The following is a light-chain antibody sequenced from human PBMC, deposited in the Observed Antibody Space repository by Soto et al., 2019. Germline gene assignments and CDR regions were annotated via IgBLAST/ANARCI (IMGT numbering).Light chain of an antibody. CDR3: SSYTTTSTWV. CDR2: EVS. Sequence: QSALTQPASVSGSPGQSITISCTGTSSDVGGYNYVSWYQQHPGKAPKLMISEVSHRPSGVSNRFSGSKSGNTASLTISGLQAEDEADYYCSSYTTTSTWVFGGGTQLTVL. CDR1: SSDVGGYNY. J-gene: IGLJ3*02. V-gene: IGLV2-14*01.